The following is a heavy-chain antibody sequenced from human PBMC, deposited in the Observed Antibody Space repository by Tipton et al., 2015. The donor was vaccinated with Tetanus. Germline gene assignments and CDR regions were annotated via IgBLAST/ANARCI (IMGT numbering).Heavy chain of an antibody. V-gene: IGHV5-51*01. Sequence: QLVQSGAEVKEPGESLRISCKGSDYSFISYWIGWVRQVPGKGLEWMGIIHPGDSQTVYSPSFQGQVSFSVDRSIKTAYLQFNSLKASDTALYYCAGHPPQDAFDLWGQGTLVTVSS. CDR1: DYSFISYW. J-gene: IGHJ3*01. CDR3: AGHPPQDAFDL. CDR2: IHPGDSQT.